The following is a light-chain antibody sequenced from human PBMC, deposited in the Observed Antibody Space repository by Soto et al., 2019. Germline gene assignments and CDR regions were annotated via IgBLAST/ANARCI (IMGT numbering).Light chain of an antibody. J-gene: IGKJ1*01. CDR3: QQYGSSRT. V-gene: IGKV3-20*01. Sequence: EIVMTQSPDTLSLSPGDRATLSFGASQSVSSAYVAWYQQKPGQTPMLLNYGASSRAAGIPDMFSGSGSGTDFTLTISRLEPEDFAVYYSQQYGSSRTFGQGTKVDIK. CDR2: GAS. CDR1: QSVSSAY.